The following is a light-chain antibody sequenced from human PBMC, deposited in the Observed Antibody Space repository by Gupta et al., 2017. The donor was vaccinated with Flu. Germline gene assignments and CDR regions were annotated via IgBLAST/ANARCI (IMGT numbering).Light chain of an antibody. V-gene: IGKV4-1*01. CDR1: QSVLYSPNNKNY. Sequence: NCKSSQSVLYSPNNKNYLAWYQQKPGQPPKLLIYWASTRESGVPDRFSGSGSGTDFILTINSLQAEDVAVYYCQQYYSTPRTFGQGTKVEIK. CDR2: WAS. J-gene: IGKJ1*01. CDR3: QQYYSTPRT.